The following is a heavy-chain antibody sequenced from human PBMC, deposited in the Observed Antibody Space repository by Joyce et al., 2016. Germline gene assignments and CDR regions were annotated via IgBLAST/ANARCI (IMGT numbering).Heavy chain of an antibody. D-gene: IGHD6-19*01. CDR1: GFTFSSYG. J-gene: IGHJ5*02. V-gene: IGHV3-30*03. CDR2: ISYEGSVK. CDR3: ASGDTSSGWYDSWFDP. Sequence: QVQLVESGGGVVQPGRSLRLSCAASGFTFSSYGMHWVLQAPGKGLECVAVISYEGSVKYYADSVKGRFTISRDNSKNTLYLQMNSLRAEDTAVYYCASGDTSSGWYDSWFDPWGQGTLVTVSS.